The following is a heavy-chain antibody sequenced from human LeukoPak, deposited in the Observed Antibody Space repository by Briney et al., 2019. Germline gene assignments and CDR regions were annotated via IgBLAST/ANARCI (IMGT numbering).Heavy chain of an antibody. CDR1: GFTFSSTW. J-gene: IGHJ4*02. CDR3: ARDLAVAGTAFDY. V-gene: IGHV3-33*08. D-gene: IGHD6-19*01. Sequence: PGGSLRLSCAASGFTFSSTWMNWVRQAPGKGLEWVAVIWYDGSNKYYADSVKGRFTISRDNSKNTLYLQMNSLRAEDTAVYYCARDLAVAGTAFDYWGQGTLVTVSS. CDR2: IWYDGSNK.